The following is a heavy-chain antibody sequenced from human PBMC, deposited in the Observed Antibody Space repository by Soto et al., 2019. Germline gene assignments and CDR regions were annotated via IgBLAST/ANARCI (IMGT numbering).Heavy chain of an antibody. CDR2: IYHSGST. CDR1: CGSISSGGYS. D-gene: IGHD1-26*01. Sequence: ASETLSLTCAVSCGSISSGGYSWSWIRQPPGKGLEWIGYIYHSGSTYYNPSLKSRVTISVDRSKNQFSLKLSSVTAADTAVYYCARWDSGAYWFDPWGQGTLVTVSS. J-gene: IGHJ5*02. CDR3: ARWDSGAYWFDP. V-gene: IGHV4-30-2*01.